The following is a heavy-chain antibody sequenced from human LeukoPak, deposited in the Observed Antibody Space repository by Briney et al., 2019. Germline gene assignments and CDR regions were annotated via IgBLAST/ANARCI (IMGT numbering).Heavy chain of an antibody. CDR1: GGSISSGDYY. CDR2: IYYSGST. Sequence: SETLSLTCTVSGGSISSGDYYWSWIRQPPGKGLEWIGYIYYSGSTYYNPSLKSRVTISVDTSKNQFSLKLSSVTAADTAVYYCARDVPAATLDYWGQGTLVTVSS. J-gene: IGHJ4*02. CDR3: ARDVPAATLDY. V-gene: IGHV4-30-4*08. D-gene: IGHD2-2*01.